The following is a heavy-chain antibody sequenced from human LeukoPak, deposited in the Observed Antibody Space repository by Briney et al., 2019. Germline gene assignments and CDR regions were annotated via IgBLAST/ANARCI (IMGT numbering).Heavy chain of an antibody. V-gene: IGHV4-31*03. Sequence: SETLSLTCTVSGGPISSGASYWSWIRQHPGKGLEWIGYIYYTGITYYNPPLKSRVTIFVDTSKNQFSLKLSSVTAADTAVYYCARAVGYDFLAGYYRGWYFDLWGRGTLVTVSS. CDR3: ARAVGYDFLAGYYRGWYFDL. CDR2: IYYTGIT. CDR1: GGPISSGASY. J-gene: IGHJ2*01. D-gene: IGHD3-9*01.